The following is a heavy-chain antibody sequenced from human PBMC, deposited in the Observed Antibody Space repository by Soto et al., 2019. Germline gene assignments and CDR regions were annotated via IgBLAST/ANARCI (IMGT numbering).Heavy chain of an antibody. CDR2: ISGSSTTL. J-gene: IGHJ3*02. Sequence: PGGSLRLSCAASGFSFSSYSMNWVRQAPGKGLEWVSCISGSSTTLHYADSVKGRFTISRDNAKNSLSLQMNSLRAEDTAVYYCARPPYGSGSYYAFDIWGQGTMVTVSS. CDR1: GFSFSSYS. V-gene: IGHV3-48*01. D-gene: IGHD3-10*01. CDR3: ARPPYGSGSYYAFDI.